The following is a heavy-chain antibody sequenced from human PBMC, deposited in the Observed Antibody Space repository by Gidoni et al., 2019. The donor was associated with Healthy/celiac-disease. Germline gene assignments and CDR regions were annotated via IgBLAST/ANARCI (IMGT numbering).Heavy chain of an antibody. D-gene: IGHD3-10*01. Sequence: EVQLLESGGGLVQPGGSLRLSCAASGFTFRSYAMSWVRQAPGKGLEWVSAISGSGGSTYYADSVKGRFTISRDNSKNTLYLQMNSLRAEDTAVYYCAVEWFGELLGFDYWGQGTLVTVSS. J-gene: IGHJ4*02. CDR3: AVEWFGELLGFDY. CDR1: GFTFRSYA. V-gene: IGHV3-23*01. CDR2: ISGSGGST.